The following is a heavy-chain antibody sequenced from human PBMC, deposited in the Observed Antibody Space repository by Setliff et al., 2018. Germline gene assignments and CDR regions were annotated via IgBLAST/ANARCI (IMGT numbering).Heavy chain of an antibody. CDR1: GGSFSGYY. Sequence: PSETLSLTCAVYGGSFSGYYWSWIRQPPGKGLEWIGEINHSGSTNYNPSLKSRVTISVDTSKNQFSLKLSSVTAADTAVYYCAGSSGWLYYFDYWGQGTLVTVSS. CDR2: INHSGST. CDR3: AGSSGWLYYFDY. J-gene: IGHJ4*02. V-gene: IGHV4-34*01. D-gene: IGHD6-19*01.